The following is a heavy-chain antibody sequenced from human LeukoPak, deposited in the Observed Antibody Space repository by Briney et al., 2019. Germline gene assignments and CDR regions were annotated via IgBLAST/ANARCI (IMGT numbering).Heavy chain of an antibody. V-gene: IGHV4-4*07. CDR1: GGPLSSYY. CDR3: AREPSYDYVWGSFPRPRFDY. CDR2: IYKCGST. D-gene: IGHD3-16*01. J-gene: IGHJ4*02. Sequence: SETLSLTCSVCGGPLSSYYWSWLREPAGKGLEWIGRIYKCGSTNYNPSLRSRVTMSVDTSKNQFSLKLSSVTAADTAVYYCAREPSYDYVWGSFPRPRFDYWGQGTLVTVSS.